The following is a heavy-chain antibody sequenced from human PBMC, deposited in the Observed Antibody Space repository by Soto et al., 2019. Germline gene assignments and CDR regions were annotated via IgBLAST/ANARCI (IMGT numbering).Heavy chain of an antibody. J-gene: IGHJ6*02. D-gene: IGHD7-27*01. CDR1: GYSFTDHY. CDR3: TRGAGEHQKLEGYYYGLDV. V-gene: IGHV3-72*01. CDR2: TRNKANSYTT. Sequence: VQVVQSGAEVKEPGASVKVSCKASGYSFTDHYMDWVRQAPGRGLEWVGRTRNKANSYTTEYAASVKGRFTISRDDSENSLCLQMNSLKTDDTAVYYCTRGAGEHQKLEGYYYGLDVWGLGTTVTVSS.